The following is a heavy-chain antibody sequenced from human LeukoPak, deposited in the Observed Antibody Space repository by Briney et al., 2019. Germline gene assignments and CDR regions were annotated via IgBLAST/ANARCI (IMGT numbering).Heavy chain of an antibody. CDR3: ARDRRLGITGTTYYGMDV. Sequence: ASVKVSCKASGYTFTSYGISWVRQAPGQGLEWMGWISAYNGNTNYAQKLQGRVTMTTDTSTSTAYMELRSLRSDDTAVYYCARDRRLGITGTTYYGMDVWGQGTTVTVPS. CDR1: GYTFTSYG. CDR2: ISAYNGNT. D-gene: IGHD1-7*01. V-gene: IGHV1-18*01. J-gene: IGHJ6*02.